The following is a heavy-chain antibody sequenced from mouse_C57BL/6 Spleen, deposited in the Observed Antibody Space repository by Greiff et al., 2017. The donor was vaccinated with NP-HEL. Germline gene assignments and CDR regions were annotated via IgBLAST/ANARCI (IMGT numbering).Heavy chain of an antibody. V-gene: IGHV5-17*01. Sequence: EVQLVESGGGLVKPGGSLKLSCAASGFTFSDYGMHWVRQAPEKGLEWVAYISSGSSTIYYVDTVKGRFTISRDNAKNTLFLQMTSLRAEDTAMYYCASPVRGYWGQGTTLTVSS. J-gene: IGHJ2*01. CDR3: ASPVRGY. CDR1: GFTFSDYG. D-gene: IGHD1-1*01. CDR2: ISSGSSTI.